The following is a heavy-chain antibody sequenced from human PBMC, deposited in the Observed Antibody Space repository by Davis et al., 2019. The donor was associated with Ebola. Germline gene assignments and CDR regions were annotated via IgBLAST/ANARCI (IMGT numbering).Heavy chain of an antibody. CDR2: IYPGDSGT. Sequence: GESLKISCKASGYSFTNYWIGWVRQMPGKGLEWMAIIYPGDSGTRYSPSFQGQVTISADKSISTAYLQWSSLKASDTAMYYCARRGYYYDSSGYSAGAFDIWGQGTMVTVSS. CDR1: GYSFTNYW. J-gene: IGHJ3*02. V-gene: IGHV5-51*01. D-gene: IGHD3-22*01. CDR3: ARRGYYYDSSGYSAGAFDI.